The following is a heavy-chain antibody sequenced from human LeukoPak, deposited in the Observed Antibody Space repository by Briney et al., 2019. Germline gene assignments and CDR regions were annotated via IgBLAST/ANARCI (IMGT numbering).Heavy chain of an antibody. V-gene: IGHV4-59*08. Sequence: SETLSLTCTVSGGSISTYYWSWIRQPPGKGLEWIGYIYYTGSTNYNPSLKSRVTISVDTSKNQSSLKLSSVTAADTAVYYCARRVAVAGTIDYWGQGTLVTVSS. CDR1: GGSISTYY. CDR3: ARRVAVAGTIDY. D-gene: IGHD6-19*01. J-gene: IGHJ4*02. CDR2: IYYTGST.